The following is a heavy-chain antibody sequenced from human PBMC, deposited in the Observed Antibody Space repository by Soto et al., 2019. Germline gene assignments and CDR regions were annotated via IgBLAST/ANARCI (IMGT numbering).Heavy chain of an antibody. Sequence: PGGSLRLSCAASGFTFSTYAMSWVRQAPGKGLEWVSGITSGGSTHYADSVKGRFTISRDNSKNTLYLQMNSLRAEDTAIYSCAKDRQIHLYSSSDYWGQGTLVTVSS. D-gene: IGHD6-6*01. CDR1: GFTFSTYA. V-gene: IGHV3-23*01. CDR2: ITSGGST. CDR3: AKDRQIHLYSSSDY. J-gene: IGHJ4*02.